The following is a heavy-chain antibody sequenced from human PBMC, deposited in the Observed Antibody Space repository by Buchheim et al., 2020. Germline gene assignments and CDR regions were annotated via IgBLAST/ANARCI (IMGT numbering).Heavy chain of an antibody. CDR2: INHSGST. J-gene: IGHJ4*02. CDR1: GGSFSGYY. CDR3: ARVGSGSYHRNKYYFDY. D-gene: IGHD1-26*01. Sequence: QVQLQQWGAGLLKPSETLSLTCAVYGGSFSGYYWSWIRQPPGKGLEWIGEINHSGSTNYNPSLKSRVTISVDTSKNQFSLKLSSVTAADTAVYYCARVGSGSYHRNKYYFDYWGQGTL. V-gene: IGHV4-34*01.